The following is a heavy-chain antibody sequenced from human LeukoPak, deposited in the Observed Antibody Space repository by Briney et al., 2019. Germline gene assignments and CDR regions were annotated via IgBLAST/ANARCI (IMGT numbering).Heavy chain of an antibody. CDR1: EFTFSNYA. CDR3: ARGYCTGGNCRPYYYYGMDV. D-gene: IGHD2-8*02. V-gene: IGHV3-23*01. J-gene: IGHJ6*02. Sequence: GGSLRLSCAASEFTFSNYAMNWVRQAPGKGLEWVSGISGGGGSTYYADSVKGRFTISRDNSKNTLNMQMNSLRAEDTAVYYCARGYCTGGNCRPYYYYGMDVWGQGTTVTVSS. CDR2: ISGGGGST.